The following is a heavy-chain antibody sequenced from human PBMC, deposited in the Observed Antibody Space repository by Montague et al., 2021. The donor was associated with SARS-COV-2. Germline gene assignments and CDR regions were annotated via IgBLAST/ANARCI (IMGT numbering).Heavy chain of an antibody. V-gene: IGHV3-64*01. Sequence: SLRLSCAASGFTFSSYAMHWVRQAPGKGLEYVSGIINNGGTTYYANSVKGRFTISRDNSENTLYLQMGSLRGEDMAVYYCARAPMVRGVSPPQIALDIWGRGTMFTVSS. J-gene: IGHJ3*02. CDR2: IINNGGTT. D-gene: IGHD3-10*01. CDR1: GFTFSSYA. CDR3: ARAPMVRGVSPPQIALDI.